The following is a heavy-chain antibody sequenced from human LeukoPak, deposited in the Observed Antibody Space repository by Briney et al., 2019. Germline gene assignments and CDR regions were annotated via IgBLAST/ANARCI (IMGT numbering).Heavy chain of an antibody. CDR1: GGSINYYY. D-gene: IGHD3-16*01. Sequence: PSETLSLTCTVSGGSINYYYWMWIRQPPGKGLEWIGYIYYSGGTHYNPSLKSRVTMLVDTSKNQFSLKLTAVTAADTAVYYCARDRPAFTSRDAYDIWGQGTMVTVSS. CDR2: IYYSGGT. J-gene: IGHJ3*02. CDR3: ARDRPAFTSRDAYDI. V-gene: IGHV4-59*01.